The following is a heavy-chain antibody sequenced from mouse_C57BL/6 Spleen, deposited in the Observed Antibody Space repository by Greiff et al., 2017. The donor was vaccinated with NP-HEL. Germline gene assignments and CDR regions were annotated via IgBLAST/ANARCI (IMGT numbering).Heavy chain of an antibody. CDR2: INPNNGGT. J-gene: IGHJ1*03. D-gene: IGHD1-1*01. CDR1: GYTFTDYN. Sequence: EVQVVESGPELVKPGASVKMSCKASGYTFTDYNMHWVKQSHGKSLEWIGYINPNNGGTSYNQKFKGKATLTVNKSSSTAYMELRSLTSEDSAVYYCARFYYGSSTRYFDVWGTGTTVTVSS. V-gene: IGHV1-22*01. CDR3: ARFYYGSSTRYFDV.